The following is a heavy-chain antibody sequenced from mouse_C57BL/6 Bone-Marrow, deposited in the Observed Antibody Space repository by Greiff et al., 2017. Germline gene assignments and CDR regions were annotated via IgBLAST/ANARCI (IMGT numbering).Heavy chain of an antibody. CDR2: IRSKSSNYAT. V-gene: IGHV10-3*01. Sequence: GGGLVQPKGSLKLSCAASGFTFNTYAMHWVRQAPGKGLEWAARIRSKSSNYATYYADSVKDRFTISRDDSQSMLYLQMNNLKTEDTAMYYCVREGDYWGQGTTLTVSS. CDR1: GFTFNTYA. J-gene: IGHJ2*01. CDR3: VREGDY.